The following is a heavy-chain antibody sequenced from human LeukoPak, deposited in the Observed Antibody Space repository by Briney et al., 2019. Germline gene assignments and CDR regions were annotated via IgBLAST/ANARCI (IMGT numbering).Heavy chain of an antibody. CDR2: IKQDGSET. Sequence: GGSLRLSCAAYGFTFGNFWMSWVRQAPGKGLEWVANIKQDGSETYLVDSVKGRFTVSRDNAKNSLYLQMNSLRAEDTAVYYCARGSGRYDYWGQGTLVTVSS. V-gene: IGHV3-7*01. J-gene: IGHJ4*02. D-gene: IGHD6-19*01. CDR1: GFTFGNFW. CDR3: ARGSGRYDY.